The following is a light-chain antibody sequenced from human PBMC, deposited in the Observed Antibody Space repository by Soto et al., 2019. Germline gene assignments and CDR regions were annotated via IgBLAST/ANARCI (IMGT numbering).Light chain of an antibody. CDR2: WAS. Sequence: DIVMTQSPDSLAVSLGERATINCKSSQSVLYSSNNKNYLAWYQQKPGQPPKLLIYWASTRESGVPDRRSGSGSGTDFTLTISSLQAEDVAVYYCQQYYSTPFTFGPGTKVDIK. V-gene: IGKV4-1*01. CDR1: QSVLYSSNNKNY. J-gene: IGKJ3*01. CDR3: QQYYSTPFT.